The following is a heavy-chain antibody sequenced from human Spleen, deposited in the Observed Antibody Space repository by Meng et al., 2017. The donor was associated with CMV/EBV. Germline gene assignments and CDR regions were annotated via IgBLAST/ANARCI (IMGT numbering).Heavy chain of an antibody. D-gene: IGHD6-19*01. CDR1: GFTFSNYG. CDR3: AKPEAVGC. V-gene: IGHV3-30*02. J-gene: IGHJ4*02. Sequence: GESLKISCAASGFTFSNYGMHWVRQAPGKGLEWVAFIRYDESDKNYADSVKGRFTISRDNSKNTLYLQTNSLKTEDTAVYYCAKPEAVGCWGQGTLVTVSS. CDR2: IRYDESDK.